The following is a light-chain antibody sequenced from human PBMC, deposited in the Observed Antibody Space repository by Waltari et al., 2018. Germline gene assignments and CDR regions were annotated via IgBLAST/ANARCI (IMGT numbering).Light chain of an antibody. V-gene: IGLV2-23*02. J-gene: IGLJ2*01. Sequence: QSALTQPASVSGSPGQSITISCTGTSSDIGRYDLVSWYHKHPGKPPKLIIYQVSNRPLVGSDRFSGAKSGNAASLTISGLQAEDEADYSCCSSVGSSSFVVFGGGTKLTVL. CDR2: QVS. CDR1: SSDIGRYDL. CDR3: CSSVGSSSFVV.